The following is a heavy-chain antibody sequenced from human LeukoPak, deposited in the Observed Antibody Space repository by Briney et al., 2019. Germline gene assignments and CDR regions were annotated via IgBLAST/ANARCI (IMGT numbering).Heavy chain of an antibody. CDR1: GVSTTSGDYS. J-gene: IGHJ5*02. V-gene: IGHV4-30-2*01. CDR3: ARGFFAREYPGSWFDP. D-gene: IGHD3-10*01. Sequence: KPSETLSLTCAVSGVSTTSGDYSWNWIRQPPGKGLEWIGYIYHTGNTFYNPSLKSRVTISVDRSKNQFSLRLASVTAADTAVYYCARGFFAREYPGSWFDPWGQGTLVTVSP. CDR2: IYHTGNT.